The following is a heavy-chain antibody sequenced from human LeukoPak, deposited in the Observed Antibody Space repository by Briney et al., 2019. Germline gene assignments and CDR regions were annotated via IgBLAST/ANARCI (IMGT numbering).Heavy chain of an antibody. V-gene: IGHV3-33*01. D-gene: IGHD6-6*01. CDR3: AREVARPDPLFDP. J-gene: IGHJ5*02. Sequence: GGSLRLSCAASGFSFGGYAMHWVRQAPGKGLEWVAVIWYDGNTKYYADSVKGRFTISRDNSKNTLYLQMNSLGAEDTAVYYCAREVARPDPLFDPWGQGTLVTVSS. CDR1: GFSFGGYA. CDR2: IWYDGNTK.